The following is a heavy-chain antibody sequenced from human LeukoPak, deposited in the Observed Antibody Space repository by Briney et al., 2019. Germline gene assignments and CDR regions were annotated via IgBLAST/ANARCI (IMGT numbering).Heavy chain of an antibody. D-gene: IGHD3-3*01. CDR3: AGGITIFGHWFDP. CDR2: IYYSGRT. V-gene: IGHV4-59*01. CDR1: GGSISSYY. Sequence: SETLSLTCTVSGGSISSYYWSWIRQPPGKGLEWIGYIYYSGRTNYNPSLKSRVTISVDTSKNQFSLKLSSVTAADTAVYYCAGGITIFGHWFDPWGQGTLVTVSS. J-gene: IGHJ5*02.